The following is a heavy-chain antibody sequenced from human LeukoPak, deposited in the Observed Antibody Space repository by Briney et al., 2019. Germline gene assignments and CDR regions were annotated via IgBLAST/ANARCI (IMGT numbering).Heavy chain of an antibody. CDR3: ARGFRYYGSGIDY. CDR2: INTDGSTT. D-gene: IGHD3-10*01. Sequence: PGGSLRLSCAASGFSFSSYWMHWVRQAPGKGLVWVSRINTDGSTTSYADSVKGRFTISRDNAKNTLYLQMNSLRPEDMAVYYCARGFRYYGSGIDYWGQGTLVTVSS. J-gene: IGHJ4*02. CDR1: GFSFSSYW. V-gene: IGHV3-74*01.